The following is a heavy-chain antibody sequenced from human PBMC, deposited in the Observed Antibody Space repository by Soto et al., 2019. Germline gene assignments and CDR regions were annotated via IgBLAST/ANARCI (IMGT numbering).Heavy chain of an antibody. J-gene: IGHJ4*02. Sequence: SETLSLTCTVSGGSISTGNWWTWARQSPEEGLEWIGEIFRSGNTYYNPSFKSRVTISVDNSNNQFPLRLNSVTAADTAVYYCARIGTVPLDFWGPGTLVTVSS. CDR2: IFRSGNT. CDR1: GGSISTGNW. V-gene: IGHV4-4*02. CDR3: ARIGTVPLDF. D-gene: IGHD4-17*01.